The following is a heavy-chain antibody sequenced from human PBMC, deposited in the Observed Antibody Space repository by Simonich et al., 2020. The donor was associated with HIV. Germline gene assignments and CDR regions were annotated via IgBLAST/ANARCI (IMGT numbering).Heavy chain of an antibody. D-gene: IGHD6-25*01. CDR3: ARRDGSH. Sequence: QVQLQQWGAGLLKPSETLSLTCAVYSGSFSGYYLSWIRQSPGKGLEWIGEINHSGSTTKSNPSLKSRVTISVDTSKNQFSLRLSSVTAADTAVYYCARRDGSHWGQGTLVIVSS. J-gene: IGHJ4*02. V-gene: IGHV4-34*01. CDR2: INHSGSTT. CDR1: SGSFSGYY.